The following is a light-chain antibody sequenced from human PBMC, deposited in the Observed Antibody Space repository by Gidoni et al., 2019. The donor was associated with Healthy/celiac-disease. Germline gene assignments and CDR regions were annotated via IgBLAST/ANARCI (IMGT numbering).Light chain of an antibody. V-gene: IGLV1-40*01. J-gene: IGLJ1*01. CDR2: GNS. Sequence: SVLTQPPPVSGPPPQRVTISCTGSSSNIGAGYDVHWYQQLPGTAPKLLIDGNSNRPSGVPDRFSCSKSGTAASLAITGLQAEDEADYYCQSYDSSLSGSKVFGTGTKVTVL. CDR3: QSYDSSLSGSKV. CDR1: SSNIGAGYD.